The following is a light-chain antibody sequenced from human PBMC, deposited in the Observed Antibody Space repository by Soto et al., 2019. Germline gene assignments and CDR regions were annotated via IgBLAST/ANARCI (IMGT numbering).Light chain of an antibody. Sequence: EIVLTQSPGTLSLSPGERATLSCRASQSVSSSYLAWYQQKPGQAPRLLIYGASSRATGIPDRFSGSGSGTDFTLTISRLEPEDFAVYYCQQYGSYPRTFGQGTKV. V-gene: IGKV3-20*01. CDR1: QSVSSSY. CDR2: GAS. CDR3: QQYGSYPRT. J-gene: IGKJ1*01.